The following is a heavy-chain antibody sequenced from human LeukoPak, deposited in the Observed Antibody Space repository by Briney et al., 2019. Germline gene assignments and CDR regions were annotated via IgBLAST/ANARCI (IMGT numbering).Heavy chain of an antibody. CDR2: ISAYSGNT. D-gene: IGHD3-22*01. J-gene: IGHJ4*02. Sequence: GASVKVSCKASGYTFTSYGISWVRQAPGQGLEWMGWISAYSGNTNYAQKLQGRVTMTTDTSTSTAYMELRSLRSDDTAVYYCARDIHTMIVVGAPIVDWGQGTLVTVSS. V-gene: IGHV1-18*01. CDR3: ARDIHTMIVVGAPIVD. CDR1: GYTFTSYG.